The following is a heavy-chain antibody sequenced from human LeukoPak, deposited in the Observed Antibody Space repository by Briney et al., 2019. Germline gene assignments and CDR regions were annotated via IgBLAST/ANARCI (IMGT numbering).Heavy chain of an antibody. CDR2: ISGSGGST. V-gene: IGHV3-23*01. J-gene: IGHJ4*02. Sequence: GGSLRLSCAASGFTFSSYAMSWVRQAPGRGLEWVSTISGSGGSTYYADSVKGRFTISRDNSKNTLSLQMNSLRAEDTAVYYCAKALGITIFGVVIHWGQGTLVTVSS. CDR1: GFTFSSYA. D-gene: IGHD3-3*01. CDR3: AKALGITIFGVVIH.